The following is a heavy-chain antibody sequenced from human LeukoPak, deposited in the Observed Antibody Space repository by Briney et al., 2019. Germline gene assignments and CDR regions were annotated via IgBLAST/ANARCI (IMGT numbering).Heavy chain of an antibody. D-gene: IGHD6-13*01. J-gene: IGHJ5*02. CDR1: GGSISSGSYY. Sequence: SQTLSLTCTVSGGSISSGSYYWSWIRQPAGKGLEWIGRIYTSGSTNYNPSLKSRVTISVDTSKNQFSLKLSSVTAADTAVYYCASGGPTGYSSSWYGNNWFDPWGQGTLVTVSS. CDR2: IYTSGST. CDR3: ASGGPTGYSSSWYGNNWFDP. V-gene: IGHV4-61*02.